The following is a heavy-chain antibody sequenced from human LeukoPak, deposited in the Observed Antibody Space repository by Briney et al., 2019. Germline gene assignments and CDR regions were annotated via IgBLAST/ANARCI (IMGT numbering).Heavy chain of an antibody. V-gene: IGHV3-33*01. CDR1: GFNFSNYG. J-gene: IGHJ4*02. CDR3: ARDRVGYCASTRCFTIDH. Sequence: GGSLRLSCAASGFNFSNYGMHWVRQAPGKGLEWVAVVWYGGTDKYYADSVKGRFTISRDNSKNTLYLQMNSLRAEDTAVYYCARDRVGYCASTRCFTIDHWGQGTLVTVSS. D-gene: IGHD2-2*01. CDR2: VWYGGTDK.